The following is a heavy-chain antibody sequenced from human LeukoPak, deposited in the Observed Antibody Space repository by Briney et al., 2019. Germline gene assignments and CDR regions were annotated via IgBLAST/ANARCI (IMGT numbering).Heavy chain of an antibody. CDR3: ARDLTPGGYFDY. CDR2: IYSGGST. V-gene: IGHV3-53*01. J-gene: IGHJ4*02. D-gene: IGHD3-10*01. CDR1: GVIVSDNY. Sequence: GGSLRLSCAVSGVIVSDNYMSWVRQAPGKGLEWVSVIYSGGSTFYADSVKGRFTISRDNSKNTLYLQMNSLRAEDTAVYYCARDLTPGGYFDYWGQGTLVTVSS.